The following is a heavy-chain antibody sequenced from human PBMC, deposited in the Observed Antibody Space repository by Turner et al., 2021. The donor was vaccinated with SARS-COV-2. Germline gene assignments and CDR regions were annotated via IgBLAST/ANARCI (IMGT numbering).Heavy chain of an antibody. V-gene: IGHV4-39*01. Sequence: QLQLPESGPGLVKPSETLSLTCTVSGGSIRSSSYYWGWIRQPPGKGLEWIGNSYYGGSTYYNPSLKRGVTIAVDTSKNQFSLKLSSVTATDTAVYYGARRLVVQGTDDYSYYYGMDVWGQGTTVTVSS. CDR1: GGSIRSSSYY. CDR3: ARRLVVQGTDDYSYYYGMDV. CDR2: SYYGGST. J-gene: IGHJ6*02. D-gene: IGHD3-22*01.